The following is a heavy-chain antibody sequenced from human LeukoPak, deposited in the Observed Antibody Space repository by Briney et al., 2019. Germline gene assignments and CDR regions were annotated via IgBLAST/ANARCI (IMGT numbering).Heavy chain of an antibody. D-gene: IGHD1-1*01. CDR1: GFTFSSYS. Sequence: GGSLRLSCAASGFTFSSYSMNWVRQAPGKGLEWVSSISSSSSYIYYGDSVKGRFTISRDNAKNSLYLQVNSLRAEDTAVYYCARGTGTTAYFDYWGQGTLVTVSS. V-gene: IGHV3-21*01. CDR2: ISSSSSYI. J-gene: IGHJ4*02. CDR3: ARGTGTTAYFDY.